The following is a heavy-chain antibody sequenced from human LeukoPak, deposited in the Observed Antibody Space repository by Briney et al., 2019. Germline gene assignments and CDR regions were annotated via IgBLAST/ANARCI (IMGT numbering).Heavy chain of an antibody. Sequence: ASVKVSCKASGYTFTGYHLHWVRQAPGQGLEWMGWMNPNSGGTNYAQKFQGRVTMTRDTSISTAYMELSRLRFDDTAVYYCARTANPSLGYCSGGSCLTWGQGTLVTVSS. J-gene: IGHJ5*02. D-gene: IGHD2-15*01. CDR2: MNPNSGGT. CDR1: GYTFTGYH. V-gene: IGHV1-2*02. CDR3: ARTANPSLGYCSGGSCLT.